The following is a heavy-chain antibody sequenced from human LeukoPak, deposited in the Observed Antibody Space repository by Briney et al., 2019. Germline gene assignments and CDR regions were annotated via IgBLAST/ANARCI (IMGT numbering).Heavy chain of an antibody. CDR2: VRSKTGGGTT. CDR1: GFTFSSYE. Sequence: GGSLRLSCAASGFTFSSYEMNWVRQAPGKGLEWVGRVRSKTGGGTTDYAPPVKGRFTVSRDDSENTLYLQMNSLKTEDTAVYYCHTSGFYDYGDYVDVFDIWGQGTMVTVSS. CDR3: HTSGFYDYGDYVDVFDI. V-gene: IGHV3-15*01. J-gene: IGHJ3*02. D-gene: IGHD4-17*01.